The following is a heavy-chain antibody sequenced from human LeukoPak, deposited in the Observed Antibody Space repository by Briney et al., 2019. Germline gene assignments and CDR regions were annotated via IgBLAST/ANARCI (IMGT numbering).Heavy chain of an antibody. CDR2: INHSGST. Sequence: SETLSLTCAVYGGSFSGYYWSWIRQPPGKGLEWIGEINHSGSTNYNPSFKSRVTISVDTSKNQFSLKLSSVTAADTAVYYCARGSLGYCSSTSCYFDYWGQGTLVTVSS. CDR1: GGSFSGYY. J-gene: IGHJ4*02. CDR3: ARGSLGYCSSTSCYFDY. D-gene: IGHD2-2*01. V-gene: IGHV4-34*01.